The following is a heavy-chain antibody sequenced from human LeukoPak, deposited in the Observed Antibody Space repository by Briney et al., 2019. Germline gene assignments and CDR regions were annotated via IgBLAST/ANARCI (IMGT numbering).Heavy chain of an antibody. CDR1: GFTFSSYW. CDR3: SRTFDY. V-gene: IGHV3-74*01. CDR2: INSDGSST. Sequence: PGGSLRLSCAASGFTFSSYWMHWVRQSPGKGLVWVSGINSDGSSTSYADSVKGRLTISRDNAKNTVYLQMNSLRAEDTAVYATSRTFDYWGQGTLVTVSS. D-gene: IGHD1-1*01. J-gene: IGHJ4*02.